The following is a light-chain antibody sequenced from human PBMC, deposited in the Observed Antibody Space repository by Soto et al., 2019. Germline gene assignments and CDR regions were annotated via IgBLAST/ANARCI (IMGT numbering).Light chain of an antibody. Sequence: QSALTQPASVSGSPGQSITISCTGASSDFAVYNYVSWYQLHPGKAPKLIIYEVRHRPSRVSNRFSASKSGDTASLTISGLQADDEGFYYCSSYTRNDTVVFGGGTKLTVL. CDR2: EVR. CDR1: SSDFAVYNY. J-gene: IGLJ2*01. CDR3: SSYTRNDTVV. V-gene: IGLV2-14*01.